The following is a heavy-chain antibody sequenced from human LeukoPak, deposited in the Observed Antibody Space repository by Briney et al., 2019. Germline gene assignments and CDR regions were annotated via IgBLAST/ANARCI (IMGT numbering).Heavy chain of an antibody. J-gene: IGHJ4*02. CDR2: IYSGGST. Sequence: PGGSLRLSCAASGFSFSSHSMNWVRQAPGKGLEWVSVIYSGGSTYYADSVKGRFTISRDNSKNTLYLQMNSLRAEDTAVYYCARVGKYYGSGSYIPSHFWGQGTLVTVSS. CDR1: GFSFSSHS. D-gene: IGHD3-10*01. CDR3: ARVGKYYGSGSYIPSHF. V-gene: IGHV3-66*01.